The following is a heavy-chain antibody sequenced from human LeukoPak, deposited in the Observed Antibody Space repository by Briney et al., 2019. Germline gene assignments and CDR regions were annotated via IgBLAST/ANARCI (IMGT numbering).Heavy chain of an antibody. CDR1: GFTFSNAW. D-gene: IGHD5-18*01. J-gene: IGHJ4*02. V-gene: IGHV3-15*01. CDR2: IKSKTDGGTI. Sequence: GGSLRLSCAASGFTFSNAWMSWVRQAPGKGLEWVGRIKSKTDGGTIDYAAPVKGRFTISRDDSKNTLYLQMNSLKTEDTAVYYCTTLYSYGFFDYWGQGTLVTVSS. CDR3: TTLYSYGFFDY.